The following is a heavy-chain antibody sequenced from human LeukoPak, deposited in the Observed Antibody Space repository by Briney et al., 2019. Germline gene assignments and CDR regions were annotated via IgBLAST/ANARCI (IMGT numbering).Heavy chain of an antibody. J-gene: IGHJ4*02. CDR3: ARAHGKGYCSSTSCYTGYYFDY. V-gene: IGHV4-4*07. D-gene: IGHD2-2*02. CDR1: GGSISSYY. Sequence: SETLSLTCTVSGGSISSYYWSWIRQPAGKGLEWIGRIYTSGSTNYNPSLKSRVTMSVDTSKNQFSLKLSSVTAADTAVYYCARAHGKGYCSSTSCYTGYYFDYWGQGTLVTVSS. CDR2: IYTSGST.